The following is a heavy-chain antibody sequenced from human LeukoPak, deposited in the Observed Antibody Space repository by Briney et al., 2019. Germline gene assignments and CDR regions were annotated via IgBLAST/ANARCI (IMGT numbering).Heavy chain of an antibody. D-gene: IGHD6-19*01. Sequence: YTTGSTNYNPSLNSRVTMSVDMSKNQFSLKLSSVTAADTAVYYCARQIAVAGKAAFDYWGQGTLVTVSS. CDR3: ARQIAVAGKAAFDY. J-gene: IGHJ4*02. CDR2: YTTGST. V-gene: IGHV4-4*07.